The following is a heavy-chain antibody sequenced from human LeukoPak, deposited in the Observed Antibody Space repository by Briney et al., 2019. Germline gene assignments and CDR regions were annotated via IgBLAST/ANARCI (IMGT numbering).Heavy chain of an antibody. V-gene: IGHV4-34*01. D-gene: IGHD5-24*01. J-gene: IGHJ4*02. Sequence: SETLSLTCAVYGGSFSGYYWSWIRQPPGKGLEWIGEINHSGSTNYNPSLKSRVTISVDTAKNHFSLKLSSVTAADTAVYYCAREPGGDGYNYPDYWGQGTLVTVSS. CDR2: INHSGST. CDR3: AREPGGDGYNYPDY. CDR1: GGSFSGYY.